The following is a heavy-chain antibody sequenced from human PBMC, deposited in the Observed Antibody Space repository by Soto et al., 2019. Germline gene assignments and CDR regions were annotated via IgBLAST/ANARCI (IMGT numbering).Heavy chain of an antibody. J-gene: IGHJ5*02. CDR2: INSDGSVT. V-gene: IGHV3-74*01. Sequence: GGSLRLSCAASGFTFFTNWMHWVRQAPGKGLVWVSRINSDGSVTSYVDSVQGRFTISRDNAKNTLYLQMNSLRAEDTAVYYCARHAAKLDPWGQGTLVTVSS. CDR1: GFTFFTNW. CDR3: ARHAAKLDP.